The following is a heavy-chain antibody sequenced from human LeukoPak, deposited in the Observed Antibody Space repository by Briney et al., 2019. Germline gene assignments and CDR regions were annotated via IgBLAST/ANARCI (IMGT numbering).Heavy chain of an antibody. D-gene: IGHD2-15*01. CDR1: GDSISSRSYY. CDR3: ANRWRGFLDP. CDR2: IYYSGST. V-gene: IGHV4-39*01. Sequence: PSETLSLTCTVSGDSISSRSYYWGWIRQPPGKGLEWIGSIYYSGSTYCNPSLKSRVTIFVDTSKNQFSLKLRSVTAADTAVYYCANRWRGFLDPWGQGTLVTVSS. J-gene: IGHJ5*02.